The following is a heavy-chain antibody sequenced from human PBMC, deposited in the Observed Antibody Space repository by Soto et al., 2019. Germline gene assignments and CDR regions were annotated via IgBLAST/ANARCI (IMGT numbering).Heavy chain of an antibody. V-gene: IGHV4-4*07. CDR3: ARTPGMVTQHYYYYYGMDV. CDR2: IYTSGST. J-gene: IGHJ6*02. CDR1: GGSISSYY. Sequence: SETLSLTCTVSGGSISSYYWSWIRQPAGKGLEWIGRIYTSGSTNYNPSLKGRVTMSVDTSKNQFSLKLSSVTAADTAVYYCARTPGMVTQHYYYYYGMDVWGQGTTVTVYS. D-gene: IGHD5-18*01.